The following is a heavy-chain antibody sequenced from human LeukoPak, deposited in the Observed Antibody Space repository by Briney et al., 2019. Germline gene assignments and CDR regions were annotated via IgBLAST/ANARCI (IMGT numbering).Heavy chain of an antibody. D-gene: IGHD1-26*01. CDR3: ARDSSVGAYGFDY. J-gene: IGHJ4*02. V-gene: IGHV3-33*01. CDR2: IWYDGSNK. CDR1: GFTFSSYD. Sequence: GRSLRLSCAASGFTFSSYDMHWVRQAPGKGLEWVAVIWYDGSNKYYADSVKGRFTISRDNSKNTLYLQVNSLRAEDTAVYYCARDSSVGAYGFDYWGQGTLVTVSS.